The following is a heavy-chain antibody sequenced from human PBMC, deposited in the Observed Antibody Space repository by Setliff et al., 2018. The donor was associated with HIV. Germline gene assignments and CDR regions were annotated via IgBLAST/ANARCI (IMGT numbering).Heavy chain of an antibody. J-gene: IGHJ4*02. Sequence: SLTCTVSGGSFRSSRYYWSWIRQPPGKGLEWIGNIHYGGFFWYSPSLKSRVTISVDTSKNQFSLKLSSVTAADTAVYYCARPALGIGGGSRFDNWGQGTRVTVSS. CDR3: ARPALGIGGGSRFDN. CDR2: IHYGGFF. CDR1: GGSFRSSRYY. D-gene: IGHD3-10*01. V-gene: IGHV4-39*01.